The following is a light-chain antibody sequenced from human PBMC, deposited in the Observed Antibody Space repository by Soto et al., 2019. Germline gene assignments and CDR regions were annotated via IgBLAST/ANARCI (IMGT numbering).Light chain of an antibody. CDR3: QQRSNWPPT. CDR1: QSVSYY. V-gene: IGKV3-11*01. CDR2: DAS. Sequence: ETVLTQSPATLSLSPGGRATLSCRASQSVSYYLAWYQQKPGQAPRLLIYDASNRATGIPGRFSGSGSGTDFTLTINSLEPEDFALYYCQQRSNWPPTFGQGTRLEIK. J-gene: IGKJ5*01.